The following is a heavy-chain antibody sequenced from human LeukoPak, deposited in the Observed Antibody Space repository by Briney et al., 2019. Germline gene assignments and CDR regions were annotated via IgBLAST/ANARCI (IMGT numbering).Heavy chain of an antibody. CDR3: ARDQGVVVVPAACDY. J-gene: IGHJ4*02. CDR1: GFTFSSYA. D-gene: IGHD2-2*01. CDR2: ISYDGSNK. V-gene: IGHV3-30-3*01. Sequence: SGRSLRLSCAASGFTFSSYAMHWVRQAPGKGLEWVAVISYDGSNKYYADSVKGRFTISRDNSKNTLYLQMNSLRAEDTAVYYCARDQGVVVVPAACDYWGQGTLVTVSS.